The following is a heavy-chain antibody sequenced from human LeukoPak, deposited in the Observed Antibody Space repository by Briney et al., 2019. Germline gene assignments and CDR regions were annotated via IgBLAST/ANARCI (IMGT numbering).Heavy chain of an antibody. CDR1: GYTLTELS. CDR3: ATDPWDYDSSGYEFDY. D-gene: IGHD3-22*01. CDR2: FDPEDGET. V-gene: IGHV1-24*01. Sequence: ASVKVSCKVSGYTLTELSMHWVRQAPGKGLEWMGGFDPEDGETIYPQKFQGRVTMTEDTSTDTAYMELSSLRSEDTAVYYCATDPWDYDSSGYEFDYWGQGTLVTVSS. J-gene: IGHJ4*02.